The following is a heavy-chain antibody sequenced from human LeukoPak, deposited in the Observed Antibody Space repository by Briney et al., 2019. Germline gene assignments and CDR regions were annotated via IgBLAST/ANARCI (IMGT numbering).Heavy chain of an antibody. D-gene: IGHD3-10*01. J-gene: IGHJ6*03. CDR1: GDSIYSGNYY. CDR3: ARAGATIYYYYYYMDV. V-gene: IGHV4-61*01. CDR2: IYYSGST. Sequence: TPSETLSLTCTVSGDSIYSGNYYWSWIRQPPGKGLEWIGYIYYSGSTNYNPSLKSRVTISVDTSKNQFSLKLSSVTAADTAVYYCARAGATIYYYYYYMDVWGKGTTVTVSS.